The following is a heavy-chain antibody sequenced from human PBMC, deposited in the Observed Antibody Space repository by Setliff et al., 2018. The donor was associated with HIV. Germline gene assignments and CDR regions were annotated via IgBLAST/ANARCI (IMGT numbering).Heavy chain of an antibody. CDR1: GFNFNSYA. D-gene: IGHD3-22*01. Sequence: PGGSLRLSCAASGFNFNSYAMGWVRQAPGKGLEWVSSLSGSGVTSYYADSVKGRFTISRDSSKNTLNLQMNSLRVEDTALYFCVKGGAYYETNGPYWDHWGQGTLVTVSS. CDR2: LSGSGVTS. CDR3: VKGGAYYETNGPYWDH. V-gene: IGHV3-23*01. J-gene: IGHJ4*02.